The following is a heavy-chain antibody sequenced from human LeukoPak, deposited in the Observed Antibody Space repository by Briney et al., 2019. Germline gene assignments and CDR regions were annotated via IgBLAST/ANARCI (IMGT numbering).Heavy chain of an antibody. CDR1: GFTFSDYY. V-gene: IGHV3-11*03. CDR3: ARLYYYYGMDV. Sequence: GGSLRLSCAASGFTFSDYYMSWIRQAPGKGLEWVSYISSSSYTNYADSVKGRSTISRDNAKNSLYLQMNSLRAEDTAMYYCARLYYYYGMDVWGQGTTVTVSS. CDR2: ISSSSYT. J-gene: IGHJ6*02.